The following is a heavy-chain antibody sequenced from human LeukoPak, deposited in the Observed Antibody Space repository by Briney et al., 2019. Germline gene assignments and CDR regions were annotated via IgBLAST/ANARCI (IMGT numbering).Heavy chain of an antibody. CDR1: GYIFTGYY. D-gene: IGHD3-9*01. CDR2: INPDSGDT. V-gene: IGHV1-2*02. CDR3: ARVQYYNILTGSFQY. Sequence: SVKVSCKASGYIFTGYYLHWVRQAPGQGLESMGWINPDSGDTNFSQKFQGRVSMTGDTSISTAYMELSRLRSDDTAYYYCARVQYYNILTGSFQYWDQGTLVTVSS. J-gene: IGHJ4*02.